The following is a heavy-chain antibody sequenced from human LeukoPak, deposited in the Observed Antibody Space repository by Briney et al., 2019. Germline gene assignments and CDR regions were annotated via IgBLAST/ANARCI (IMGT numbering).Heavy chain of an antibody. V-gene: IGHV4-4*07. Sequence: SETPSLTCTVSGGSISSYYWSWIRQPAGKGLEWIGRIYTSGSTNYNPSLKSRVTMSVDTSKNQFSLKLSSVTAADTAVYYCARDSAVYSSGDYWGQGTLVTVSS. CDR3: ARDSAVYSSGDY. J-gene: IGHJ4*02. CDR2: IYTSGST. CDR1: GGSISSYY. D-gene: IGHD6-19*01.